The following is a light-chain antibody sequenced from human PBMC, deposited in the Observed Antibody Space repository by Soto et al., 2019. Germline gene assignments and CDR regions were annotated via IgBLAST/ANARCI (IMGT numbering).Light chain of an antibody. V-gene: IGLV2-14*01. CDR1: SSDVGGYNY. J-gene: IGLJ1*01. CDR2: EVS. CDR3: SSYTSSSTLLYV. Sequence: QSALTQPASVSGSPGQSITISCTGTSSDVGGYNYLSWYQQHPGKAPKVMIYEVSNRPSGVSNRFSGSKSGNTASLTISGLQAEDEADYYCSSYTSSSTLLYVFGTGTKLTVL.